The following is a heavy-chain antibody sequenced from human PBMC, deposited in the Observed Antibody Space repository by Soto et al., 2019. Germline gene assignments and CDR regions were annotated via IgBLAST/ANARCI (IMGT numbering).Heavy chain of an antibody. Sequence: QVQLVQSGAEVKKPGSSVKVSCKASGGTFSSYAISWVRQAPGQGLEWMGGIIPIFGTANYAQKFQGRVTITADEATSTAYMELSSLRSEDTAVYYCARVGGYYDCSGSSDYYYYGMDVWGQGTTVTVSS. CDR3: ARVGGYYDCSGSSDYYYYGMDV. V-gene: IGHV1-69*01. D-gene: IGHD3-22*01. CDR1: GGTFSSYA. CDR2: IIPIFGTA. J-gene: IGHJ6*02.